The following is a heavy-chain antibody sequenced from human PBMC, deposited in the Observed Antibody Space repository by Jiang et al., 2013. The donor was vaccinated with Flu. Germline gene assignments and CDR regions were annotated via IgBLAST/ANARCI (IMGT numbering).Heavy chain of an antibody. J-gene: IGHJ4*02. CDR1: GFTFSTYG. Sequence: LVESGGGVVQPGGSLRLSCVASGFTFSTYGMHWVRQAPGKGLEWVAFIRYDGSNKYYADSVKGRFTISRDNSKNTLYLQMNNLSTEDTAVYYCAESYYDSSGYPSGFDYWGQGTLVSVSS. CDR2: IRYDGSNK. V-gene: IGHV3-30*02. D-gene: IGHD3-22*01. CDR3: AESYYDSSGYPSGFDY.